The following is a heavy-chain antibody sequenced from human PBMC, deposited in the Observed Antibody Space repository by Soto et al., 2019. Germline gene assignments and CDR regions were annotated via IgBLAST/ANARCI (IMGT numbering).Heavy chain of an antibody. CDR2: ISSSGSTI. D-gene: IGHD3-16*02. V-gene: IGHV3-11*01. CDR3: ARDVSHYDYIWGSYRYRSFDY. Sequence: QVQLVESGGGLVKPGGSLRLSCAASGFTFSDYYMSWIRQAPGRGLEWVSYISSSGSTIYYADSVKGRFTISRDNAKNSLYLQMNSLRAEDTAVYYCARDVSHYDYIWGSYRYRSFDYWGQGTLVTVSS. J-gene: IGHJ4*02. CDR1: GFTFSDYY.